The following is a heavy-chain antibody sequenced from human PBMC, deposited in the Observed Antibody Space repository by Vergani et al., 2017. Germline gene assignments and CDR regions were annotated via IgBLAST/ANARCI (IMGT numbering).Heavy chain of an antibody. V-gene: IGHV4-61*02. D-gene: IGHD6-19*01. J-gene: IGHJ6*02. CDR1: GGSISSGSYY. Sequence: QVQLQESGPGLVKPSQTLSLTCTVSGGSISSGSYYWSWIRQPAGKGLEWMGRIYTSGSTHYNPSLKSRVTISVDTSKNQFSLKLSSVTAADTAVYYCARDQEAVAGIDYYYYGMDVWGQGTTVTVSS. CDR3: ARDQEAVAGIDYYYYGMDV. CDR2: IYTSGST.